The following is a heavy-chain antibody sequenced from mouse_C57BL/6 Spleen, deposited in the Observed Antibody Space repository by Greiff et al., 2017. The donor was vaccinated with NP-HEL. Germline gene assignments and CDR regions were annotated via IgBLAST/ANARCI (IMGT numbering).Heavy chain of an antibody. J-gene: IGHJ2*01. D-gene: IGHD1-1*01. V-gene: IGHV1-81*01. CDR3: ARYGYGSDYFDY. CDR1: GYTFTSYG. CDR2: IYPRSGNT. Sequence: QVQLQQSGAELARPGASVKLSCKASGYTFTSYGISWVKQRTGQGLEWIGEIYPRSGNTYYNEKFKGKATLTADKSSSTAYMELRSLTSEDSAVYFCARYGYGSDYFDYWGQGTTLTVSS.